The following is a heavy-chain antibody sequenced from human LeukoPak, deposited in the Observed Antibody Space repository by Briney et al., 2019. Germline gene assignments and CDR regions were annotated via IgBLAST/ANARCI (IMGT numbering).Heavy chain of an antibody. CDR2: ISSSSGKT. J-gene: IGHJ5*02. CDR1: GYTFISYG. V-gene: IGHV1-18*01. CDR3: ARDHASSSGWFDP. Sequence: ASVKVSCKASGYTFISYGISWVRQAPGQGLEWMGWISSSSGKTNSAQKFQGRVTMTTDTSTSTAYMELRSLRFDDTAPYYCARDHASSSGWFDPWGQGTLVTVSS. D-gene: IGHD6-6*01.